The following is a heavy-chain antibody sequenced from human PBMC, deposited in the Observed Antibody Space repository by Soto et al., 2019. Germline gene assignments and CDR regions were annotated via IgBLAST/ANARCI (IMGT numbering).Heavy chain of an antibody. Sequence: GSLRLSCAASGFTFSSYAMSWVRQAPGKGLEWVSAISGSGGSTYYADSVKGRFTISRDNSKNTLYLQMNSLRAEDTAVYYCAKDRNYGDYSSYFDYWGQGTLVTVSS. CDR2: ISGSGGST. CDR1: GFTFSSYA. V-gene: IGHV3-23*01. D-gene: IGHD4-17*01. CDR3: AKDRNYGDYSSYFDY. J-gene: IGHJ4*02.